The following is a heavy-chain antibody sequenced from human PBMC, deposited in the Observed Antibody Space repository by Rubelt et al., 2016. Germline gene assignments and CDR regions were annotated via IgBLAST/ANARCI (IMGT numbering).Heavy chain of an antibody. D-gene: IGHD6-13*01. CDR1: GGTFSSDA. V-gene: IGHV1-18*01. CDR2: ISAYKGNT. CDR3: ARDTRYSSSSNFDY. J-gene: IGHJ4*02. Sequence: QVQLVQSGAEVKKPGSSVKVSCKASGGTFSSDAIRWVRQASGQGLEWMGVISAYKGNTNYAQKLQGRVTMTTDTSTSTAYMELRGLRSDDTAVYYCARDTRYSSSSNFDYWGQGTLVTVSS.